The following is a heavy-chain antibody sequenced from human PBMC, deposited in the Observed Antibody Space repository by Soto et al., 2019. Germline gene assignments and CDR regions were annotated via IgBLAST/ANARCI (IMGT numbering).Heavy chain of an antibody. D-gene: IGHD3-16*01. J-gene: IGHJ4*02. CDR1: GFSFSTHY. CDR3: LNGDYY. Sequence: EEQLVESGGGLVQPGGSLRLSCAASGFSFSTHYMNWVRQSPGKGLEWVSSINRDSTVIYYADSVKGRFTISRDNARNSLSLQMNSLSAEDTAVYYCLNGDYYVGPGTLVPVSS. V-gene: IGHV3-48*01. CDR2: INRDSTVI.